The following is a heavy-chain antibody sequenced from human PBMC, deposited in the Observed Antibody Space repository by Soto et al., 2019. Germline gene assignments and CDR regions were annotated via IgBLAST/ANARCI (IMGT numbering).Heavy chain of an antibody. Sequence: QVQLQESGPGLVRPSQTLSVTCTVSGGSISSGSYFWTWIRQHPGKGLEWMGYTHYSGSTFYNPFVKSRLTISADTSKNQVSLTLKSVTAADTAVYHCARVDTSMVNYFDYWGQGILVAVSS. CDR1: GGSISSGSYF. J-gene: IGHJ4*02. D-gene: IGHD5-18*01. CDR3: ARVDTSMVNYFDY. CDR2: THYSGST. V-gene: IGHV4-31*03.